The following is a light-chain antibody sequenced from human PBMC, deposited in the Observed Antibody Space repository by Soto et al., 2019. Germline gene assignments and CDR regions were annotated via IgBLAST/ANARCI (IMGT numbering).Light chain of an antibody. CDR2: DTA. J-gene: IGKJ5*01. V-gene: IGKV3-15*01. Sequence: EIVMTQSPATLSVSPGERATLSCRASESVSGNLAWYQQKPGQAPRLLIYDTASRATAIPARFSGSGSGTEFTLTSSSLQSEDFGVYYCQQDSKWPTFGQGTRLEIK. CDR3: QQDSKWPT. CDR1: ESVSGN.